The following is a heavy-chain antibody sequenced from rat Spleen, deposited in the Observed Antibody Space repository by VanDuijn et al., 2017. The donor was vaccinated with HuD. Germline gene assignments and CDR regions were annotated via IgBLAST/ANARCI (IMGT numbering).Heavy chain of an antibody. D-gene: IGHD1-3*01. CDR1: GFSFSDHY. J-gene: IGHJ4*01. V-gene: IGHV5-7*01. Sequence: EVQLVESGGGLVQPGRSLKLSCAASGFSFSDHYMAWVRQAPTKGLEWVATISYDGGSTSYRDSVKGRFTISRDNAKSTLYLQMNSLTSEDTATYYCGRLWVLDAWGQGASVTVSS. CDR3: GRLWVLDA. CDR2: ISYDGGST.